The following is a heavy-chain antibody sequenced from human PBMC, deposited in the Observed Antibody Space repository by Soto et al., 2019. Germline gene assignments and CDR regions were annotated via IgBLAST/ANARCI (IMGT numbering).Heavy chain of an antibody. Sequence: QVQLQESGPGLVKPSGTLSLTCAVSGGSISSSNWWSWVRQPPGKGLAWIGEIYHSGSTNYNPSLKSRVTISVDKSKNQVSLKLSSVTAADTAVYYGARSLYSSSWGNFQHWGQGTLVTVSS. CDR1: GGSISSSNW. CDR3: ARSLYSSSWGNFQH. V-gene: IGHV4-4*02. J-gene: IGHJ1*01. D-gene: IGHD6-13*01. CDR2: IYHSGST.